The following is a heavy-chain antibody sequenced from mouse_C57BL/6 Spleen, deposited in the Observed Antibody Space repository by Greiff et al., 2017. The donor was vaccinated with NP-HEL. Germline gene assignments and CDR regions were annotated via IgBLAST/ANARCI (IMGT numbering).Heavy chain of an antibody. CDR2: IYPRSGNT. J-gene: IGHJ4*01. D-gene: IGHD2-4*01. V-gene: IGHV1-81*01. CDR3: ARSPAYYDYDGGYAMDY. CDR1: GYTFTSYG. Sequence: VKLQESGAELARPGASVKLSCKASGYTFTSYGISWVKQRTGQGLEWIGEIYPRSGNTYYNEKFKGKATLTADKSSSTASMELRSLTSEDSAVYFCARSPAYYDYDGGYAMDYWGQGTSVTVSS.